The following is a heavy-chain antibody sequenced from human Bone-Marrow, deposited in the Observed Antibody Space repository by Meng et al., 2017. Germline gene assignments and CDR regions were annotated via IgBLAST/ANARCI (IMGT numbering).Heavy chain of an antibody. D-gene: IGHD6-19*01. CDR2: INPKSGDT. V-gene: IGHV1-2*06. CDR1: GYNFPDYY. Sequence: ASVKVSCKPSGYNFPDYYIHWVRRAPGQGLEWMGRINPKSGDTHYAQKFQARVTMTGDTSISTAYMELSGLRSDDTAMYYCARGPLGGIAVAGMDYWGQGTLVTVSS. J-gene: IGHJ4*02. CDR3: ARGPLGGIAVAGMDY.